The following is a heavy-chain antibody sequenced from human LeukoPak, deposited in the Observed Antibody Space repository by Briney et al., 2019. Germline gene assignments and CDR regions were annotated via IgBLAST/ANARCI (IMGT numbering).Heavy chain of an antibody. J-gene: IGHJ4*02. CDR2: IYFSGST. D-gene: IGHD6-13*01. CDR1: GGSISSNY. Sequence: SETLSLTCSVSGGSISSNYWSWLRQPPGKGLEWIGYIYFSGSTNYNPSLKSRVTISVDTSKNQFSLKLSSVTAADTAVYYCAREAAGTDYYFDYWGQGTLVTVSS. V-gene: IGHV4-59*01. CDR3: AREAAGTDYYFDY.